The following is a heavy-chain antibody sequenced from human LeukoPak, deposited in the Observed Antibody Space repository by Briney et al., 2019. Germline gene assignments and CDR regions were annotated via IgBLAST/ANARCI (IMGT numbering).Heavy chain of an antibody. V-gene: IGHV6-1*01. D-gene: IGHD5-18*01. CDR1: GDSVSSSSAA. J-gene: IGHJ4*02. CDR2: TYYRSKWYN. Sequence: SQTLSLTCAISGDSVSSSSAAWNWIRQSPSRGLEWLGRTYYRSKWYNDYAVSVKSRITINPDTSKNQFSLQLNSVTPEDTAVYYCAREVRRYSYGPYATYYFDYWGQGTLVTVSS. CDR3: AREVRRYSYGPYATYYFDY.